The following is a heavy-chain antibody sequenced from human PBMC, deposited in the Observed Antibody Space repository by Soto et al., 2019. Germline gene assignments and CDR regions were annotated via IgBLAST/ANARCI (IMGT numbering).Heavy chain of an antibody. D-gene: IGHD6-13*01. CDR3: ARDQGNSSWYERWFDP. J-gene: IGHJ5*02. CDR2: IYHSGST. V-gene: IGHV4-30-2*01. Sequence: PSXTLSLTCTVSGGSISSGGYYWSWIRQQPGKGLEWIGYIYHSGSTNYNPSLKSRVTISVDKSKNQFSLKLSSVTAADMAVYYCARDQGNSSWYERWFDPWGQGTLVTVSS. CDR1: GGSISSGGYY.